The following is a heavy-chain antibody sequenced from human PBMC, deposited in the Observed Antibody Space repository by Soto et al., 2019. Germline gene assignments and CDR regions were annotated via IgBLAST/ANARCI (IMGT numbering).Heavy chain of an antibody. D-gene: IGHD6-19*01. Sequence: GGSLRLSCVASGFTVSSNYMSWVRQAPGKGLEWVSVIYSGGSTYYADSVKGRFTISRDNSKNTLYLQMNSLRAEDTAVYYCARENLGQWLSTRYFDYWGQGTLVTVSS. V-gene: IGHV3-53*01. CDR3: ARENLGQWLSTRYFDY. CDR2: IYSGGST. J-gene: IGHJ4*02. CDR1: GFTVSSNY.